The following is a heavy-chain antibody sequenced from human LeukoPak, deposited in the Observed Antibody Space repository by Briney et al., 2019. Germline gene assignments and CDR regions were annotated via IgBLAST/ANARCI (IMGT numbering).Heavy chain of an antibody. CDR1: RFTFSSYG. Sequence: GRSLTLSCAASRFTFSSYGMHWVRQAPGKGLEWVAVISYDGSNKYYADSVKGRFTISRGNSKNTLYLQMNSLRAEDTAVYYCAKGVYYYDSSGYYSRFDYWGQGTLVTVSS. CDR3: AKGVYYYDSSGYYSRFDY. CDR2: ISYDGSNK. D-gene: IGHD3-22*01. J-gene: IGHJ4*02. V-gene: IGHV3-30*18.